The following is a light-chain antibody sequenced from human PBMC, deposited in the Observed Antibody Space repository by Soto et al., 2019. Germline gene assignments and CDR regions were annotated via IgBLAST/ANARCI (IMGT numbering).Light chain of an antibody. CDR3: GTWDESLGAGV. CDR2: DDS. V-gene: IGLV1-51*01. J-gene: IGLJ2*01. Sequence: QSVLTQPASLSAPPGEKVTISCSGRGSNIGRNYVSWYRQFPGTAPQLLIYDDSKRHSGVPDRLSGSRYGTSASPAIAGLQPGDEAVYYCGTWDESLGAGVFGGGTKVTVL. CDR1: GSNIGRNY.